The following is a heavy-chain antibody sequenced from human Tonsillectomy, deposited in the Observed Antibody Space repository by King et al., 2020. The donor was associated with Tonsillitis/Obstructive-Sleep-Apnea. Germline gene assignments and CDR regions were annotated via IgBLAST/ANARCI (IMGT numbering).Heavy chain of an antibody. V-gene: IGHV2-70*11. CDR2: IDWDDDK. Sequence: VTLKESGPALVKPTQTLTLTCTFSGFSLNTSGMCVSWIRQPPGKALEWLARIDWDDDKYYSTSLKTRLTISKDTSKDQVILTMTNMDPVDTATYYCARIGQDPIWSYFDYWGQGTLVTVSS. CDR1: GFSLNTSGMC. CDR3: ARIGQDPIWSYFDY. D-gene: IGHD2-15*01. J-gene: IGHJ4*02.